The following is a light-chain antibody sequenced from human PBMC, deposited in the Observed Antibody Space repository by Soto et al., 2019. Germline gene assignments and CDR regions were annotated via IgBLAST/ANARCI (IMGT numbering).Light chain of an antibody. J-gene: IGKJ4*01. Sequence: EIVMTQSPATQSVSPGESATLSCRASQSISNNLAWYQQKPGQTPRLLIYGASTRASGVPARVSGSGSGTEFTLTISSLQSEDFAVYYCQQYNNWPPVTFGGGTKVEI. V-gene: IGKV3-15*01. CDR2: GAS. CDR1: QSISNN. CDR3: QQYNNWPPVT.